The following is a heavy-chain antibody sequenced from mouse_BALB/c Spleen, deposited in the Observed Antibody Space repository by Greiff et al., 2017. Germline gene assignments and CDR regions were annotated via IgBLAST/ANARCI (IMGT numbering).Heavy chain of an antibody. Sequence: EVHLVESGGGFVPPGGSLKLSCAASGFPFRSHCLSLVRQTPDKRLGLVATINSNGGSTYYPDSVKGRFTISRDNAKNTLYLQMSSLKSEDTAMYYCARDGYGNAFAYWGQGTLVTVSA. CDR1: GFPFRSHC. J-gene: IGHJ3*01. CDR2: INSNGGST. D-gene: IGHD2-10*02. CDR3: ARDGYGNAFAY. V-gene: IGHV5-6-3*01.